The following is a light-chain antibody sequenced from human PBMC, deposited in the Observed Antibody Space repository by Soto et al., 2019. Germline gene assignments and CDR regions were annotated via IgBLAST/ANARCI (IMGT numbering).Light chain of an antibody. CDR1: SSDVGGYNY. CDR3: TSYTSSSSYV. V-gene: IGLV2-14*03. CDR2: DVN. J-gene: IGLJ1*01. Sequence: QSVLTQPASVSGSPGRSITISCAGSSSDVGGYNYVSWYQQHPGKAPKLMIYDVNNRPSGVSNRFSGSKSGNTASLTISGVQAGDEADYYCTSYTSSSSYVFGTGTKVTVL.